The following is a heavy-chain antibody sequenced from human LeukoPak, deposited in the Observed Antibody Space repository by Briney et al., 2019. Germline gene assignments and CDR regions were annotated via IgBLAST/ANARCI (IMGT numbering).Heavy chain of an antibody. J-gene: IGHJ3*02. CDR2: IIPIFGTA. V-gene: IGHV1-69*06. CDR1: GGTFSSCA. Sequence: GASVKVSCKASGGTFSSCAISWVRQAPGQGLEWMGGIIPIFGTANYAQKFQGRVTITADKSTSTAYMELSSLRSEDTAVYYCARGTTVIDDAFDIWGQGTMVTVSS. CDR3: ARGTTVIDDAFDI. D-gene: IGHD4-17*01.